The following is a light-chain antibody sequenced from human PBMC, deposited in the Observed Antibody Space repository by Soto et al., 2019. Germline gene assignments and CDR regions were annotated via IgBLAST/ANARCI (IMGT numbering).Light chain of an antibody. Sequence: DIVMTQSPDSLAVSLGERATINCKSSQSVLYSSNNKNYLAWYQQKPGQPPKLLIYWASTRESGVPDRFSGSGSGTDFTLTISSLQAEDVAVYHCQQYGASPWTFGQGTKVDIK. J-gene: IGKJ1*01. CDR1: QSVLYSSNNKNY. V-gene: IGKV4-1*01. CDR3: QQYGASPWT. CDR2: WAS.